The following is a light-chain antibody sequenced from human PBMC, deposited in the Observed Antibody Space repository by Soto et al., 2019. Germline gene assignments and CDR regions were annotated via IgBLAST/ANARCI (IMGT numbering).Light chain of an antibody. CDR2: VNNDGSH. V-gene: IGLV4-69*01. CDR1: SGHSRNA. CDR3: QTWETGSVI. Sequence: QLVLTQSPSASASLGASVKLTCTLSSGHSRNAIAWHQQRPQKGPRYLMKVNNDGSHTKGAGIPDRFSGSSSGAERYLIISSLQSDDEADYYCQTWETGSVIFGGGTKLTVL. J-gene: IGLJ2*01.